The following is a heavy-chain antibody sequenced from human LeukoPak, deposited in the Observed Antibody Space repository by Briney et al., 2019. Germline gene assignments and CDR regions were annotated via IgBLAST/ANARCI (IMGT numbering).Heavy chain of an antibody. V-gene: IGHV3-53*01. CDR2: MYAGGDT. CDR1: GLTVSTNF. CDR3: ARSGSGWFDY. J-gene: IGHJ4*02. Sequence: GGSLRLSCAASGLTVSTNFMSWVRQAPGKGLEWVSVMYAGGDTYYADSVKGRFTISRDNSKNTLYLQMNSLRAEDTAVYYCARSGSGWFDYWGQGTLVTVSS. D-gene: IGHD6-19*01.